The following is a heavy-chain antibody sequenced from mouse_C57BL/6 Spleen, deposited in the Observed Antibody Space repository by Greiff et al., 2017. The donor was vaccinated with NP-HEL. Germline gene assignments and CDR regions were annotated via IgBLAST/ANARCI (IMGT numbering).Heavy chain of an antibody. V-gene: IGHV5-4*01. CDR1: GFTFSSYA. Sequence: EVKLMESGGGLVKPGGSLKLSCAASGFTFSSYAMSWVRQTPEKRLEWVATISDGGSYTYYPDNVKGRFTISRDNAKNNLYLQMSHLKSEDTAMYYCAREGYYGRGYYFDFWGQGTTLTVSS. J-gene: IGHJ2*01. CDR3: AREGYYGRGYYFDF. D-gene: IGHD1-1*01. CDR2: ISDGGSYT.